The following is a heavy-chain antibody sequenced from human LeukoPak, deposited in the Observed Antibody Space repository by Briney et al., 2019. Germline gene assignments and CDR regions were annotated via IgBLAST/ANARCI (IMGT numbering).Heavy chain of an antibody. CDR2: IIPIFGTA. J-gene: IGHJ3*02. V-gene: IGHV1-69*05. CDR3: AKNRGPGAYDAFDI. CDR1: GGTFSSYA. Sequence: SVKVSCKASGGTFSSYAISWVRQAPGQGLEWMGGIIPIFGTANYAQKFQGRVTITTDESTSTAYMELSSLRSEDTAVYYCAKNRGPGAYDAFDIWGQGTMVTVSS. D-gene: IGHD3-10*01.